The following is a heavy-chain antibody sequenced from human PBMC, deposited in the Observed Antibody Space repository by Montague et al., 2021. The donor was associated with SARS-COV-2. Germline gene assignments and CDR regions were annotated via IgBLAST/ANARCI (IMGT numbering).Heavy chain of an antibody. J-gene: IGHJ4*02. V-gene: IGHV4-38-2*02. CDR2: IYHSGST. D-gene: IGHD3-22*01. Sequence: SETLSLTCTVSGFSISTGYYWGWIRPPPGKGLEWIGSIYHSGSTXXNPXRERPLTISVATSKNQFSLKLSSVTAADTAVYYCASSYDSTGHVGYWGQGTLVTVSS. CDR1: GFSISTGYY. CDR3: ASSYDSTGHVGY.